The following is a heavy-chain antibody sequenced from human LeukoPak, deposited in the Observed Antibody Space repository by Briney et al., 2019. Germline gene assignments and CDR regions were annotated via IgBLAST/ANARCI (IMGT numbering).Heavy chain of an antibody. CDR2: INPSGGST. V-gene: IGHV1-46*03. J-gene: IGHJ4*02. Sequence: GASVKVSCKASGYTFTSYYMHWVRHTPGQGLEWMGIINPSGGSTSYAQKFQGRVTMTRDTSISTAYMELSRLRSDDTAVYYYAVLLTAYFDYWGQGTLVTVSS. D-gene: IGHD2-21*02. CDR3: AVLLTAYFDY. CDR1: GYTFTSYY.